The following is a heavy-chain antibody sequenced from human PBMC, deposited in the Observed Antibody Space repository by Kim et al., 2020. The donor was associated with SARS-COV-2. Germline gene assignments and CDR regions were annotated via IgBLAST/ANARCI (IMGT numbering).Heavy chain of an antibody. CDR1: GFTFSTYT. J-gene: IGHJ4*02. D-gene: IGHD1-7*01. CDR3: ARALYSWNYAPFDY. Sequence: GGSLRLSCAASGFTFSTYTMNWVRQAPGKGLEWVSSISSSSDYIYYADSVKGRFTISKDNAKNSLFLQMNSLRTEDTAVYYCARALYSWNYAPFDYWGQGTLVTVSS. V-gene: IGHV3-21*01. CDR2: ISSSSDYI.